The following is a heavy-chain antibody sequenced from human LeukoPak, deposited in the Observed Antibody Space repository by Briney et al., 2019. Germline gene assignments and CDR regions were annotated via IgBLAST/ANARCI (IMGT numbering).Heavy chain of an antibody. CDR2: ITPFNGNT. CDR1: GYTFTYRY. V-gene: IGHV1-45*02. J-gene: IGHJ5*02. D-gene: IGHD6-6*01. CDR3: ASSPAAMSSWFDP. Sequence: SVKVSCKASGYTFTYRYLHWVRQAPGQALEWMEWITPFNGNTNYAQKFQDRVTITRDRSMSTAYMELSSLGSEDTAMYYCASSPAAMSSWFDPWGQGTLVTVSS.